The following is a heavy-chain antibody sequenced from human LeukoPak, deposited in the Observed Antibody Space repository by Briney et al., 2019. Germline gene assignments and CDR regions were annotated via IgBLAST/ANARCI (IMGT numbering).Heavy chain of an antibody. CDR1: GYTFTSYY. CDR3: ARGDYYGDWSGDAFDI. CDR2: INPSGGST. V-gene: IGHV1-46*01. D-gene: IGHD4-17*01. Sequence: ASVKVSCKASGYTFTSYYMHWVRQAPGQGLEWMGIINPSGGSTSYAQKFQGRVTMTRDTSTSTVYMELSSLRSEDTAVYYCARGDYYGDWSGDAFDIWGQGTMVTVSS. J-gene: IGHJ3*02.